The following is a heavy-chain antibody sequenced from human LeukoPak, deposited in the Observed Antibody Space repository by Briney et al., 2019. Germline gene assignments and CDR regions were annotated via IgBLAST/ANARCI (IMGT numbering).Heavy chain of an antibody. J-gene: IGHJ5*02. V-gene: IGHV3-7*01. Sequence: GGSLRLSCAASGFTFSAFWITWVRQAPGEGLEWVATIKQDVGDTMYVECVKGRFTNSRDNANNSVYLQRNSLTAEDTAVYYCARAVGASRFDPWGQGTQVTVSS. CDR3: ARAVGASRFDP. CDR1: GFTFSAFW. CDR2: IKQDVGDT. D-gene: IGHD1-26*01.